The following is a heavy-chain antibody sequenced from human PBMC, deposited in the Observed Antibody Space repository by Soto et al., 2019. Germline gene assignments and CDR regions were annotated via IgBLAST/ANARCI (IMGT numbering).Heavy chain of an antibody. J-gene: IGHJ4*02. CDR2: IYYSGST. CDR1: GGSVSSGPYY. D-gene: IGHD2-15*01. CDR3: ARDVDCSGGRCHSY. V-gene: IGHV4-61*01. Sequence: QVQLQESGPGLVKPSETLSLTCTVSGGSVSSGPYYWSWIRQPPGKGLEWIGYIYYSGSTKYNPAHKRRVTISADTSKIQFSLKLTSVTAADTAVYYCARDVDCSGGRCHSYWGQGTLVTVSS.